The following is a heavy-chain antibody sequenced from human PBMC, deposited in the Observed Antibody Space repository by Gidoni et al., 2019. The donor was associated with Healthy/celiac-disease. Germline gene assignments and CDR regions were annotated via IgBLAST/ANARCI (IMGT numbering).Heavy chain of an antibody. CDR2: INAGNGNT. V-gene: IGHV1-3*01. J-gene: IGHJ6*03. Sequence: QVQLVQSGAEVKKPGASVKVSCKASGYPFTSYAMHWVRQAPGQRLEWMGWINAGNGNTKYSQKFQGRVTITRDTSASTAYMELSSLRSEDTAVYYCARLIAAAGIRSRYYYYYYMDVWGKGTTVTVSS. CDR3: ARLIAAAGIRSRYYYYYYMDV. D-gene: IGHD6-13*01. CDR1: GYPFTSYA.